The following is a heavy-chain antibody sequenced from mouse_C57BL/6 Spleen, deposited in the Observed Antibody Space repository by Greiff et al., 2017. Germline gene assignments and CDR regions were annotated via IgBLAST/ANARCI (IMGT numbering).Heavy chain of an antibody. CDR2: IHPNSGST. D-gene: IGHD1-1*01. V-gene: IGHV1-64*01. CDR1: GYTFTSYW. CDR3: ARYRASSSLYYFDY. Sequence: VQLQQPGAELVKPGASVKLSCKASGYTFTSYWMHWVKQRPGQGLEWIGMIHPNSGSTNYNEKFKSKATLTVDKSSSTAYMQLSSLTSEDSAVYYCARYRASSSLYYFDYWGQGTTLTVSS. J-gene: IGHJ2*01.